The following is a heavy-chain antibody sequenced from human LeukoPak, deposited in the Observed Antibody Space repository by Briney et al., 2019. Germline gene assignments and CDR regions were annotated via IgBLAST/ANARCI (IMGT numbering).Heavy chain of an antibody. D-gene: IGHD3-10*01. V-gene: IGHV4-34*01. Sequence: SETLSLTCAVYGGSFSAYYWSWIRQPPGKGLEWIGEINHSGNTNYNPSLKSRVTISVDTSKNQFSLKLSSVTAADTAVYYCARPAYTITLFRGAYNYWGQGTLVTVSS. CDR2: INHSGNT. CDR1: GGSFSAYY. J-gene: IGHJ4*02. CDR3: ARPAYTITLFRGAYNY.